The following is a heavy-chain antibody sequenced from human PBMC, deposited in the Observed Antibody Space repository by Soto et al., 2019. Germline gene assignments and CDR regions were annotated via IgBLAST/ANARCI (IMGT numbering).Heavy chain of an antibody. V-gene: IGHV3-74*01. CDR3: ARAGDSSWYHAFDI. J-gene: IGHJ3*02. CDR2: INSDGSST. D-gene: IGHD6-13*01. Sequence: EVQLVESGGGLVQPGGSLRLSCAASGFTFSSYWMHWVRQAPGKGLVWVSRINSDGSSTSYADSVKGRFTISRDNAKNTLYRQMNSLRAEDTAVYYCARAGDSSWYHAFDIWGQGTMVTVSS. CDR1: GFTFSSYW.